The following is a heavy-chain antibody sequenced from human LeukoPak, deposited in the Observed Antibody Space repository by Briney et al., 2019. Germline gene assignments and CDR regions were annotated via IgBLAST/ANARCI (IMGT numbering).Heavy chain of an antibody. D-gene: IGHD6-25*01. CDR2: ISGKDGHT. CDR3: ARDGELGAALGGASYFWSDP. J-gene: IGHJ5*02. Sequence: ASVKVSCKASGYTFTSYGISWVRQAPGQGLECMGWISGKDGHTQYAQKFQGRGTMTIDTSTSTAYMELRSLTSDDTAVYYCARDGELGAALGGASYFWSDPWGQGTLVTVSS. V-gene: IGHV1-18*04. CDR1: GYTFTSYG.